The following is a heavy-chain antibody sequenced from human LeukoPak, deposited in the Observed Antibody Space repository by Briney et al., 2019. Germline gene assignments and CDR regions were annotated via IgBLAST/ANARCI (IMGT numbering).Heavy chain of an antibody. CDR1: GFTFSSYA. D-gene: IGHD2-2*01. V-gene: IGHV3-30-3*02. CDR3: AKTALGYCSSTSCSYFDY. J-gene: IGHJ4*02. Sequence: PGGSLRLSCAASGFTFSSYAMHWVRQAPGKGLEWVAVIPYDGSNKYYADSVKGRFTISRDNSKNTLYLQMNSLRAEDTAVYYCAKTALGYCSSTSCSYFDYWGQGTLVTVSS. CDR2: IPYDGSNK.